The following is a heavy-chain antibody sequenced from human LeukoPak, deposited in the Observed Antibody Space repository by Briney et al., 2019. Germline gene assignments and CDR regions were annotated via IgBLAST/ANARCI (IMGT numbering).Heavy chain of an antibody. Sequence: GGSLRLSYAASGFTFSSYAMSWVRQAPGKGLEWVSAISGSGGSTYYADSVKGRFTISRDNSKNTLYLQMNSLRAEDTAVYYCAKDIFHYGSGSYYQPFDYWGQGTLVTVSS. V-gene: IGHV3-23*01. CDR1: GFTFSSYA. CDR3: AKDIFHYGSGSYYQPFDY. D-gene: IGHD3-10*01. CDR2: ISGSGGST. J-gene: IGHJ4*02.